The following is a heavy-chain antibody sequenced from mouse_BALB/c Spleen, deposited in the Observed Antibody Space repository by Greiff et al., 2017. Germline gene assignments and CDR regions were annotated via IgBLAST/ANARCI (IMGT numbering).Heavy chain of an antibody. J-gene: IGHJ4*01. Sequence: EVKLVESGGGLVQPGGSRKLSCAASGFTFSSFGMHWVRQAPEKGLEWVAYISSGSSTIYYADTVKGRFTISRDNPKNTLFLQMTSLRSEDTAMYYCARPITTVDYAMDYWGQGTSVTVSS. D-gene: IGHD1-1*01. V-gene: IGHV5-17*02. CDR2: ISSGSSTI. CDR3: ARPITTVDYAMDY. CDR1: GFTFSSFG.